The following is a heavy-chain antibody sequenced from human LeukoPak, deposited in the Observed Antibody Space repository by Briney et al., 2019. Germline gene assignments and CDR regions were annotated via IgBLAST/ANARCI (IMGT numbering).Heavy chain of an antibody. J-gene: IGHJ3*02. CDR1: GYSFTSYW. V-gene: IGHV5-51*01. D-gene: IGHD3-22*01. CDR3: ARLAPYYYDSSGYYFDAFDI. CDR2: IYPGDSDT. Sequence: GESLKISCKGSGYSFTSYWIGWVRQMRGKGMEWMGIIYPGDSDTRYSPSFQGQVTISADKSISTAYLQWSSLKASDTAMYYRARLAPYYYDSSGYYFDAFDIWGQGTMVTVSS.